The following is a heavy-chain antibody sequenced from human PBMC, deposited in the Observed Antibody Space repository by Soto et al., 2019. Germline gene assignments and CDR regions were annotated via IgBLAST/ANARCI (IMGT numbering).Heavy chain of an antibody. CDR2: ISYDGSNK. CDR1: GFTFRSYG. J-gene: IGHJ4*02. D-gene: IGHD5-12*01. CDR3: ANSRPNRKWLRLPYYFDY. Sequence: GGSLRLSCAASGFTFRSYGMHWVRQAPGKGLEWVAVISYDGSNKYYADSVKGRFTISRDNSKNTLYLQMNSLRAEDTAVYYCANSRPNRKWLRLPYYFDYWGQGTLVTVSS. V-gene: IGHV3-30*18.